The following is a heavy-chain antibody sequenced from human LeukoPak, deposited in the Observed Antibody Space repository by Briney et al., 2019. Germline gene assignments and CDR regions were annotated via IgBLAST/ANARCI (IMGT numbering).Heavy chain of an antibody. D-gene: IGHD3-22*01. CDR2: ISGSGGNT. Sequence: GGSLRLSCAASGFTLSSYAMSWVRQAPGKGLEWVPAISGSGGNTYYADSVKGRFTISRDNPKNTLYLQMNSLRAEDTAVYYCARAGNYYDASGYYTYFDYWGQGTLVTVSS. V-gene: IGHV3-23*01. CDR3: ARAGNYYDASGYYTYFDY. J-gene: IGHJ4*02. CDR1: GFTLSSYA.